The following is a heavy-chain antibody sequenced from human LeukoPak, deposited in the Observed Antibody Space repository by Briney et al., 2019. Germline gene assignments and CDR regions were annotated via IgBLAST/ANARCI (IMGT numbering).Heavy chain of an antibody. CDR3: ARDVRRSSSSSNSYYYYMVV. D-gene: IGHD6-6*01. CDR2: IYTSGST. J-gene: IGHJ6*03. CDR1: GGSISNYY. V-gene: IGHV4-4*07. Sequence: SETLSLTCTVSGGSISNYYWSWIRQPAGKGLEWIGRIYTSGSTNYNPSLKSRVTMSVDTSKNQFSLKLDSVTAADTAVYYCARDVRRSSSSSNSYYYYMVVWGKGTTVTVSS.